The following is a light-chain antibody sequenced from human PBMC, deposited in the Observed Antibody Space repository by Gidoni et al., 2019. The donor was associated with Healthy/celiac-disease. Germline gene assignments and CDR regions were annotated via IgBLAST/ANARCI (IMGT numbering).Light chain of an antibody. CDR2: GAS. CDR3: QQYGSSPPTWT. J-gene: IGKJ1*01. Sequence: EVVLTQSPGTLSWSPGERATLSCRAGQSVSSSYLAWYQQKPGQAPRLLIYGASSRATGIPDRFSGSGSGTDFTLTLSRLEPQAFAVYSCQQYGSSPPTWTFGQGTKVEIK. V-gene: IGKV3-20*01. CDR1: QSVSSSY.